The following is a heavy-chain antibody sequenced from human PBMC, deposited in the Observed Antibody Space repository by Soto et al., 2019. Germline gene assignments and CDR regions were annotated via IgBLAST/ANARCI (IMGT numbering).Heavy chain of an antibody. V-gene: IGHV4-59*08. CDR1: GGSISSYY. CDR3: ARVALWVRPLGFDY. CDR2: IYYSGST. Sequence: QVQLQESGPGLVKPSETLSLTCTVSGGSISSYYWSWIRQPPGKGLEWIGYIYYSGSTNYNPSLKSRVTISVDTSENQFSLKLSSVTAADTAVYYCARVALWVRPLGFDYWGQGTLVTVSS. J-gene: IGHJ4*02. D-gene: IGHD2-21*01.